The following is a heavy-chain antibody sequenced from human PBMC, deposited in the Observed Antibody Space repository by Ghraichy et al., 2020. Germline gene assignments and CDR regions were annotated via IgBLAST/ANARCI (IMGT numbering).Heavy chain of an antibody. CDR1: GFTFSSYG. V-gene: IGHV3-30*18. J-gene: IGHJ6*02. CDR2: ISYDGSNK. D-gene: IGHD3-3*01. CDR3: AKDANTYDFWSGYYTSYYYYYYGMDV. Sequence: GGSLRLSCAASGFTFSSYGMHWVRQAPGKGLEWVAVISYDGSNKYYADSVKGRFTISRDNSKNTLYLQMNSLRAEDTAVYYCAKDANTYDFWSGYYTSYYYYYYGMDVWGQGTTVTVSS.